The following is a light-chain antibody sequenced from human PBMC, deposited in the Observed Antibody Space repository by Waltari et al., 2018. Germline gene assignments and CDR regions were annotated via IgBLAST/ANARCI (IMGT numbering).Light chain of an antibody. V-gene: IGKV1-16*02. J-gene: IGKJ3*01. CDR2: GAS. CDR1: RDISNF. CDR3: QQYHSYPPT. Sequence: DIQMTQSPSSLSASVGDRVTLTCRASRDISNFLGWFQQKPGKAPKSLIYGASRLQSGVPSKFSGSGSGTDSTLTITSLQPEDFATYYCQQYHSYPPTFGPGTKVDVK.